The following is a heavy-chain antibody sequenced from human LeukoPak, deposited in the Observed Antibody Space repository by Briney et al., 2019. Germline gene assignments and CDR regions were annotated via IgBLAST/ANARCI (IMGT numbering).Heavy chain of an antibody. D-gene: IGHD3-22*01. CDR2: LDPSDSYT. CDR3: ARRYYYDSSGCNDAFDI. Sequence: GGAPKIPCQGPGYRFPSYWIRRGRQMPGKGLEWMGRLDPSDSYTNYSPSFQGHVTISADKSISTAYLQWSSLKASDTAMYYCARRYYYDSSGCNDAFDIWGQGTMVTVSS. CDR1: GYRFPSYW. J-gene: IGHJ3*02. V-gene: IGHV5-10-1*01.